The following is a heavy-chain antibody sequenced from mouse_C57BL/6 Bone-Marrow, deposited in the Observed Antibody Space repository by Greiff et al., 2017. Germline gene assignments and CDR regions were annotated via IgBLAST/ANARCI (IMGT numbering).Heavy chain of an antibody. CDR3: TTLNDYDWYFDV. Sequence: VQLKESGAELVRPGASVKLSCTASGFNIKDDYMHWVKQRPEQGLEWIGWIDPENGDTEYASKFQGKATITADTSSNTAYLQLSSLTSDDTAVYYCTTLNDYDWYFDVWGTGTTVTVSS. CDR2: IDPENGDT. V-gene: IGHV14-4*01. D-gene: IGHD2-4*01. J-gene: IGHJ1*03. CDR1: GFNIKDDY.